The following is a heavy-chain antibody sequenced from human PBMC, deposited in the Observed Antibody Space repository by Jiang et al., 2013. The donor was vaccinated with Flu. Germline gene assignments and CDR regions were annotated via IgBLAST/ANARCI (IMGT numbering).Heavy chain of an antibody. CDR3: ARARYSSSGMDV. J-gene: IGHJ6*02. Sequence: GPGLVKPSQTLSLTCTVSGGSISSGSYYWSWIRQPAGKGLEWIGRIYTSGSTNYNPSLKSRVTISVDTSKNQFSLKLSSVTAADTAVYYCARARYSSSGMDVWGQGTTVTVSS. V-gene: IGHV4-61*02. CDR2: IYTSGST. D-gene: IGHD6-6*01. CDR1: GGSISSGSYY.